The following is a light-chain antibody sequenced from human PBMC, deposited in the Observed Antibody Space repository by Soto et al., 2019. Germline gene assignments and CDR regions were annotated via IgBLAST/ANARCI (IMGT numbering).Light chain of an antibody. V-gene: IGKV1-5*01. Sequence: IQMSQSPSTLSGSVGDRVTITCRASQTISSWLAWYQQKPGKAPKLLIYDVSSLQSGVPSRFSGSGSGTEFTLTISSLQPDDFATYYCQQYNSYSLTFGGGTKVDIK. J-gene: IGKJ4*01. CDR2: DVS. CDR3: QQYNSYSLT. CDR1: QTISSW.